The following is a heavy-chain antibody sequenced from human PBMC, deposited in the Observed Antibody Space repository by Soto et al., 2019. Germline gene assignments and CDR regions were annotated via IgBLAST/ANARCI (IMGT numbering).Heavy chain of an antibody. CDR3: STDAAAKVGTLSY. Sequence: EVQLVESGGALVVPGGSLRLSCAASEITFNNARMGWVRQAPGKGLAGVGRIDGGKTDFAAPVEGRFTFSRDDSRITLYLPMNSVETEELGVYYCSTDAAAKVGTLSYWGQGTPVTVPS. D-gene: IGHD1-26*01. V-gene: IGHV3-15*02. J-gene: IGHJ4*02. CDR1: EITFNNAR. CDR2: IDGGKT.